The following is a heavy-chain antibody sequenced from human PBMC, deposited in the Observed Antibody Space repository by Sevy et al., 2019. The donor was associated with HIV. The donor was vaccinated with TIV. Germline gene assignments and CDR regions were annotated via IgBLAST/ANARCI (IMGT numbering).Heavy chain of an antibody. V-gene: IGHV1-69*13. CDR1: GGTFSKYA. Sequence: ASVKVSCKASGGTFSKYATTWVRQAPGQGLEWMGGIIPIFGTANYAQKFQGRVTITAVESTSTAYMELSSLRSEDTAVYYCARDRGFSSTSEYGMDVWGQGTTVTVSS. CDR3: ARDRGFSSTSEYGMDV. CDR2: IIPIFGTA. D-gene: IGHD2-2*01. J-gene: IGHJ6*02.